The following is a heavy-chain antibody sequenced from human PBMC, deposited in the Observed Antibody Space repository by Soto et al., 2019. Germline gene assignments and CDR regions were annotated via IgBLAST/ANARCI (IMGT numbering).Heavy chain of an antibody. D-gene: IGHD3-10*01. CDR2: IIPILGIA. J-gene: IGHJ4*02. CDR3: ARQYYYGSGGFDY. CDR1: GGTFSSYT. V-gene: IGHV1-69*02. Sequence: QVQLVQSGAEVKKPGSSVKVSCKASGGTFSSYTISWVRQAPGQGLEWMGRIIPILGIANYAQKFQGRVTTTEDNTPSPGHLERSSLQSEDTAGYSCARQYYYGSGGFDYWGQGTLVTVSS.